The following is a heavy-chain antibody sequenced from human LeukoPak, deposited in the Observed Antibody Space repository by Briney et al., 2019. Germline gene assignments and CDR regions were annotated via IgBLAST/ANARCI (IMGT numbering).Heavy chain of an antibody. CDR3: ARGRATGNLDY. CDR2: INHSGST. Sequence: TASETLSLTCAVYGGSFSGYYWSWIRQPPGKGLEWIGEINHSGSTNYNPSLKSRVTISVDTPKNQFSLKLSSVTAADTAVYYCARGRATGNLDYWGQGTLVTVSS. D-gene: IGHD5-12*01. V-gene: IGHV4-34*01. J-gene: IGHJ4*02. CDR1: GGSFSGYY.